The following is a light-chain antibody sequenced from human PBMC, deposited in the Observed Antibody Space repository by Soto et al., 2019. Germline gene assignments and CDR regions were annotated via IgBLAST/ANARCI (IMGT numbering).Light chain of an antibody. CDR3: QQSSSTPPFS. Sequence: DIQMTQSPSSLSASVGDRVTITCRASQSISIYLNWYQQKPGKAPKLLIYAASSLQSGAPSRFSADGSGTDFSLTISTLQPEDFATYYGQQSSSTPPFSFGPGTKVDIE. CDR2: AAS. CDR1: QSISIY. V-gene: IGKV1-39*01. J-gene: IGKJ3*01.